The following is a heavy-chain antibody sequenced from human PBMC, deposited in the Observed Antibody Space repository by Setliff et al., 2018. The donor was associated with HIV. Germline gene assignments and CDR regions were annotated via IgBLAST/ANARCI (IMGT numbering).Heavy chain of an antibody. CDR1: GFTFNGYA. J-gene: IGHJ4*02. Sequence: GGSLRLSCVGSGFTFNGYAMNWVRQAPGKGLEWVSYISSSSSSIYYGHSVKGRFTISRDNAKNSLDLEMHSLRAEDTAVYYCAKDVYVAKYYYGSSGYSGSYYFDYWGQGTLVTVSS. CDR3: AKDVYVAKYYYGSSGYSGSYYFDY. V-gene: IGHV3-48*01. CDR2: ISSSSSSI. D-gene: IGHD3-22*01.